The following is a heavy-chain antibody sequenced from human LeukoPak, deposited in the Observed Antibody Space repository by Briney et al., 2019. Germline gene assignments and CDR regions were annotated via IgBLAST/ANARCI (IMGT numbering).Heavy chain of an antibody. J-gene: IGHJ4*02. V-gene: IGHV3-74*01. D-gene: IGHD4-23*01. CDR1: GFTFSNYW. Sequence: GGSLRLSCAASGFTFSNYWMHWVRQAPGKGLVWVSHINSDGSRINYADSVKGRFTMSRDNAKNSLYLQMSTLRAEDTAVYYCARGGALAGGHFDSWGQGTLVSVSS. CDR3: ARGGALAGGHFDS. CDR2: INSDGSRI.